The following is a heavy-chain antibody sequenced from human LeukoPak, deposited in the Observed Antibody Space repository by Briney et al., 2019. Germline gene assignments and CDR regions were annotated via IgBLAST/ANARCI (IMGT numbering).Heavy chain of an antibody. V-gene: IGHV3-30*02. CDR3: AEDVSGQAY. CDR1: GFTLSNYG. Sequence: GGSLRLSCTASGFTLSNYGMHWVRQAPGEGLEWLALIRNDGYRKHYADTVKGRFTISRDIFKNTLYLQMNNLRPEDTAVYYCAEDVSGQAYWGQGTLLTVSS. J-gene: IGHJ4*02. D-gene: IGHD3-3*01. CDR2: IRNDGYRK.